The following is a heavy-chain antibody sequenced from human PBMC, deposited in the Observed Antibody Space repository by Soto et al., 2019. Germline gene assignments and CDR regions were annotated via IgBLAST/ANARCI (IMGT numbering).Heavy chain of an antibody. CDR3: ARGLLVGATTIDYFDY. Sequence: SETLSLTYAVSGGSISSSNWWSWVRQPPGKGLEWIGEIYHSGSTNYNPSLKSRVTISVDKSKNQFSLKLSSVTAADTAVYYCARGLLVGATTIDYFDYWGQGTLVTVSS. J-gene: IGHJ4*02. CDR1: GGSISSSNW. V-gene: IGHV4-4*02. CDR2: IYHSGST. D-gene: IGHD1-26*01.